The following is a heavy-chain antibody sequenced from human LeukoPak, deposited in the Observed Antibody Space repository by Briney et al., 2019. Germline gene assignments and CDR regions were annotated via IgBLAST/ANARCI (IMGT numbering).Heavy chain of an antibody. CDR2: INPNSGGT. Sequence: ASVKVSRKASGYTFTDYYIHWVRQAPGHGLEWMGWINPNSGGTNYAQKFRGRVTMTRDTSISTAYMELSRLTSDDTAVYYCARDFRDYFFYYWGQGTLVTVSS. J-gene: IGHJ4*02. CDR1: GYTFTDYY. V-gene: IGHV1-2*02. CDR3: ARDFRDYFFYY.